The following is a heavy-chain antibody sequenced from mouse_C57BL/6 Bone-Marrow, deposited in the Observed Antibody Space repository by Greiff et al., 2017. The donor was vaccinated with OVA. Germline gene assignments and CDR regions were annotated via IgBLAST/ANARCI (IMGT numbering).Heavy chain of an antibody. D-gene: IGHD2-3*01. CDR2: IRNKANGYTT. CDR1: GFTFTDYY. CDR3: ARNDGYYAMDY. J-gene: IGHJ4*01. V-gene: IGHV7-3*01. Sequence: EVKLVESGGGLVQPGGSLSLSCAASGFTFTDYYMSWVRQPPGKALEWLGFIRNKANGYTTEYSASVKGRFTISRDNSQSILYLQMNALRAEDSATYYCARNDGYYAMDYWGQGTSVTVSS.